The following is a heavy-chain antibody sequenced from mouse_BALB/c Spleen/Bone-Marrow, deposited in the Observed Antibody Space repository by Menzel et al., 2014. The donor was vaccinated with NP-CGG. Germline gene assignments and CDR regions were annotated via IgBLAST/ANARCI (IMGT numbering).Heavy chain of an antibody. V-gene: IGHV1-7*01. D-gene: IGHD2-14*01. CDR3: ARPYRYDKEFAY. J-gene: IGHJ3*01. Sequence: VQLQESGAELAKPGASVKMSCKASGFPFTTYWMHWSKQRPGQGLEWIGYIDPSTGHTEYNQNFKDKATLTADKSSSTAYMQLSSLTSEDSAVYYCARPYRYDKEFAYWGQGTLVTVSA. CDR1: GFPFTTYW. CDR2: IDPSTGHT.